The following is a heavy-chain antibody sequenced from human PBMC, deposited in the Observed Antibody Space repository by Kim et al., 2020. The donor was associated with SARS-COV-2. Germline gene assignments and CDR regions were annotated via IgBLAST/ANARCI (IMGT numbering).Heavy chain of an antibody. CDR3: AGDRGTYSDY. J-gene: IGHJ4*02. V-gene: IGHV1-2*02. Sequence: TKYAQKFQGRVTMTRDTSISTAYMELSSVGSDDTAVYYCAGDRGTYSDYWGQGTVVTVSS. CDR2: T. D-gene: IGHD2-21*01.